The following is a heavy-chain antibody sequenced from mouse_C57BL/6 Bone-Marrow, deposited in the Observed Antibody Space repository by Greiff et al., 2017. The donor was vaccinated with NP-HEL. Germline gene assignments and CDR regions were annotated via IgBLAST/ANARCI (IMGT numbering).Heavy chain of an antibody. Sequence: EVKLMESGEGLVKPGGSLKLSCAASGFTFSSYAMSWVRQTPEKRLEWVAYISSGGDYIYYADTVKGRFTISRDNARNTLYLQMSSLKSEDTAMYYCTREGYGTYYFDYWGQGTTLTVSS. CDR1: GFTFSSYA. J-gene: IGHJ2*01. D-gene: IGHD2-1*01. CDR3: TREGYGTYYFDY. V-gene: IGHV5-9-1*02. CDR2: ISSGGDYI.